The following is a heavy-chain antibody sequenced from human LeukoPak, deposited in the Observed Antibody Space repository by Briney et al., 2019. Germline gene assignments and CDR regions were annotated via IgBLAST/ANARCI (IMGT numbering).Heavy chain of an antibody. D-gene: IGHD3-10*01. V-gene: IGHV3-9*01. CDR1: GFTFDDYA. CDR3: AKDMSHSGSPPVYFDY. J-gene: IGHJ4*02. Sequence: GGSLRLSCAASGFTFDDYAMHWVRQAPGKGLEWVSGISWNSGSIGYADSVKGRFTISRDNAKNPLYLQMNSLRAEDTALYYCAKDMSHSGSPPVYFDYWGQGTLVTVSS. CDR2: ISWNSGSI.